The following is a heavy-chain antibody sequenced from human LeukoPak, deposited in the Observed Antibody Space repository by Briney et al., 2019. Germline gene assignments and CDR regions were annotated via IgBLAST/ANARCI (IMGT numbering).Heavy chain of an antibody. V-gene: IGHV3-30*02. J-gene: IGHJ4*02. CDR1: GFTFSSYG. Sequence: GGSLRLSCAASGFTFSSYGMHWVRQAPGKGLEWVAFIRYNGSNKYYADSVKGRFTISRDNSKNTLYLQMNSLRAEDTAVYDCAKGYCNCGSCYWAMGYWGQGTLVTVSS. CDR3: AKGYCNCGSCYWAMGY. D-gene: IGHD2-15*01. CDR2: IRYNGSNK.